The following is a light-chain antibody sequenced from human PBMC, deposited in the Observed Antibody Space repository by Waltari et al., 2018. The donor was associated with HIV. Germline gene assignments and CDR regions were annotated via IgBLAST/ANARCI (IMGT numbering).Light chain of an antibody. Sequence: QSALTQPPSASGSPGQSATISCTGTSSDVGGYNYVSWYQQPPGKAPKYMLFEVGKPASGAADCFSGSQAGNTAILAASGLQAEEEADYYCSSHPRSNSLVFGGGTKPTVL. CDR3: SSHPRSNSLV. CDR2: EVG. J-gene: IGLJ2*01. V-gene: IGLV2-8*01. CDR1: SSDVGGYNY.